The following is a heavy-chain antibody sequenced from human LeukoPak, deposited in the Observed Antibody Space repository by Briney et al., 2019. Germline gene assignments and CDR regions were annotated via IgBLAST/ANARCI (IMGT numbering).Heavy chain of an antibody. Sequence: PSETLSLTCTVSGGSISSYYWSWIRQPPGKGLEWIGYIYYSGSTNYNPSLKSRVTISVDTPKNQFSLKLSSVTAADTAVYYCASSYYDYVWGSYRHDYWGQGTLVTVSS. CDR2: IYYSGST. J-gene: IGHJ4*02. V-gene: IGHV4-59*08. CDR1: GGSISSYY. D-gene: IGHD3-16*02. CDR3: ASSYYDYVWGSYRHDY.